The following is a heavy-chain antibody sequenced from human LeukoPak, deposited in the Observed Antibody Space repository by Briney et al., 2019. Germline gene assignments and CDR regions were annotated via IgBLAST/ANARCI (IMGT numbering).Heavy chain of an antibody. CDR3: AKDRGYDFWSGYLGFDY. CDR1: GFTFSSYA. V-gene: IGHV3-23*01. Sequence: GGSLSLSCAASGFTFSSYAMSWVRQAPGKGLEWVAATSGSGGSTYYADSVKGRFTISRDNSKNTLYLQMNSLRAGDPAVYYCAKDRGYDFWSGYLGFDYWGQGTLVTVSS. CDR2: TSGSGGST. J-gene: IGHJ4*02. D-gene: IGHD3-3*01.